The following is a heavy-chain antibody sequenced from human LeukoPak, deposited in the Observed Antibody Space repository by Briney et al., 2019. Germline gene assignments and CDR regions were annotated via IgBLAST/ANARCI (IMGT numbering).Heavy chain of an antibody. V-gene: IGHV1-69*13. CDR2: IIPIFGTA. J-gene: IGHJ4*02. D-gene: IGHD7-27*01. Sequence: ASVKVSCTASGGTFSSYAISWVRQAPGQGLEWMGGIIPIFGTANYAQKFQGRVTITADESTSTAYMELSSLRSEDTAVYYCARATISKTGDSQRYFDYWGQGTLVTVSS. CDR1: GGTFSSYA. CDR3: ARATISKTGDSQRYFDY.